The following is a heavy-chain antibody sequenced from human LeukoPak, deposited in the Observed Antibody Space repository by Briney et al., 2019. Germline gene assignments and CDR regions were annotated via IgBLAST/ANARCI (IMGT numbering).Heavy chain of an antibody. Sequence: GGSLRLSCAASGFSFDDYAMHWVRQAPGKGLEWVAGISWNSGSVDYVDSVKGRFTISRDNAKNSLYLQMNSLRVEDTAVYYCAKIGANVGFWGQGTLVTVSS. CDR2: ISWNSGSV. CDR1: GFSFDDYA. CDR3: AKIGANVGF. J-gene: IGHJ4*02. D-gene: IGHD4/OR15-4a*01. V-gene: IGHV3-9*01.